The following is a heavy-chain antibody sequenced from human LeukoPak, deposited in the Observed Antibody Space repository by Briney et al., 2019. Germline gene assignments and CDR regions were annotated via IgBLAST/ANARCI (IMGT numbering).Heavy chain of an antibody. D-gene: IGHD5-18*01. CDR2: ISGSGGST. CDR1: GFAFSSYW. J-gene: IGHJ4*02. CDR3: AKDIQLWLTY. Sequence: GGSLRLSCAASGFAFSSYWMHWVRRPPGKGLEWVSAISGSGGSTYYADSVKGRFTISRDNSKNTLYLQMNSLRAEDTAVYYCAKDIQLWLTYWGQGTLVTVSS. V-gene: IGHV3-23*01.